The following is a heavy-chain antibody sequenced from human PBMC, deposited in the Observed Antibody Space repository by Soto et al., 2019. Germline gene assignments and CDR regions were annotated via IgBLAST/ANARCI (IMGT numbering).Heavy chain of an antibody. D-gene: IGHD3-22*01. Sequence: QLQLQESGSGLVKPSQTLSLTCAVSGGSISSGGYSWSWIRQPPGKGLEWIGYIYHSGSTYYNPSLKSRVTLSVDRSKNQFSLKLSSVTAADTAVYYCARGRTYYYDSSGYSYFDPWGQGTLVTVSS. V-gene: IGHV4-30-2*01. CDR3: ARGRTYYYDSSGYSYFDP. CDR1: GGSISSGGYS. J-gene: IGHJ5*02. CDR2: IYHSGST.